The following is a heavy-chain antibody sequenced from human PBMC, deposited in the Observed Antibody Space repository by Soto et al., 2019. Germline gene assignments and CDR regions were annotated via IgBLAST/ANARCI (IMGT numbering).Heavy chain of an antibody. CDR1: GGSISSGDYY. D-gene: IGHD3-10*01. Sequence: SETLSLTCTVSGGSISSGDYYWSWIRQPPGKGLEWIGYIYYSGSTYYNPSLKSRVTISVDTSKNQFSLKLSSVTAADTAVYYCARDEFQTGYFDYWGQGTLVTVSS. V-gene: IGHV4-30-4*01. J-gene: IGHJ4*02. CDR3: ARDEFQTGYFDY. CDR2: IYYSGST.